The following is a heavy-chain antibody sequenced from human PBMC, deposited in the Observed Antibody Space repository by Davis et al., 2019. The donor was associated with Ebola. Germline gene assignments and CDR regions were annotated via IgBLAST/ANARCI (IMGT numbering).Heavy chain of an antibody. D-gene: IGHD3/OR15-3a*01. CDR2: IYPGDSDT. V-gene: IGHV5-51*01. CDR3: ARHGLVNGLDY. CDR1: AYSSTSYW. Sequence: GGSLRLSCKGSAYSSTSYWIGRVRYMPGNGLEWTGIIYPGDSDTRYSLSFQGQVTTSADKSIRTAYLQWSSLKASDTAMYYCARHGLVNGLDYWGQGTLVTVSS. J-gene: IGHJ4*02.